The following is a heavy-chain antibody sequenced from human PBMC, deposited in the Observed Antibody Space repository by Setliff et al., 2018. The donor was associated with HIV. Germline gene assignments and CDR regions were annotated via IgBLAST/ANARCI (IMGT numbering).Heavy chain of an antibody. CDR3: AKEIPVPATNSGRIKNWFDA. CDR2: INHAYNPT. V-gene: IGHV1-46*01. J-gene: IGHJ5*02. Sequence: AAVTVSRLASGYTFPSDYIHWVRRAPGKGLEWMGIINHAYNPTSYEQKFQGRLTMTRDTSTNTFYMELSSLRSEDTAVYYCAKEIPVPATNSGRIKNWFDAWGEGTLVTVSS. D-gene: IGHD6-19*01. CDR1: GYTFPSDY.